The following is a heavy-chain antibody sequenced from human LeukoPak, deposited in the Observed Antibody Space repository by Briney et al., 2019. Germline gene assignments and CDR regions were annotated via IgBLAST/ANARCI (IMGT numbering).Heavy chain of an antibody. Sequence: GGSLRLSCAASGFTVSTNYMSCVRQAPGKGLEWVSVINSGGNTYYADSVKGRFTISRDNSKNTLYLQMNSLRTEDTAVYYCARVVASGGQAFYFDYWGQGTLVTVSS. V-gene: IGHV3-66*02. CDR3: ARVVASGGQAFYFDY. D-gene: IGHD1-26*01. CDR1: GFTVSTNY. J-gene: IGHJ4*02. CDR2: INSGGNT.